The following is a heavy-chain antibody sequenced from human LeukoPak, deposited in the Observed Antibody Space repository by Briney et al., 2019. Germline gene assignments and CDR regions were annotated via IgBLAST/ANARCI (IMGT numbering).Heavy chain of an antibody. CDR1: GGSFSGYY. CDR2: INHSGST. Sequence: SETLSLTCAVYGGSFSGYYWSWIRQPPGKGLEWIGEINHSGSTNYNPSLKSRVTISVDTSKNQFSLKLSSVTAADTAVYYCARGRIGLLWFGEYFDYWGQGTLVTVPS. V-gene: IGHV4-34*01. D-gene: IGHD3-10*01. CDR3: ARGRIGLLWFGEYFDY. J-gene: IGHJ4*02.